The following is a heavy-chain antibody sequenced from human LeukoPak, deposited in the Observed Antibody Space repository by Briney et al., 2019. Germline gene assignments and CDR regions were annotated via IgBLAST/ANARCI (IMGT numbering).Heavy chain of an antibody. Sequence: GASVKVSCNASGYTFTYYGISWVRQAPGQGLEWMGWISVYNGNTNYAQKLQGRVTMTTDTSTSTAYMELRSLRSDDTAVYYCARVGYSGRVGPPYYWGQGTLVTVSS. CDR1: GYTFTYYG. CDR3: ARVGYSGRVGPPYY. J-gene: IGHJ4*02. CDR2: ISVYNGNT. V-gene: IGHV1-18*01. D-gene: IGHD1-26*01.